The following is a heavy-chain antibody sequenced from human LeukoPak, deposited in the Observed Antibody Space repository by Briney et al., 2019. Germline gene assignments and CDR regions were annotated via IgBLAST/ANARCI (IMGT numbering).Heavy chain of an antibody. V-gene: IGHV1-2*02. CDR1: GYTFTGYY. CDR2: INPNSGGT. J-gene: IGHJ4*02. Sequence: ASVKVSCKASGYTFTGYYMHWVRQAPGQGLEWMGWINPNSGGTNYTQKFQGRVTMTRDTSISTAYMELSRLRSDDTAVYYCARDQAAAGYLTSGENFDYWGQGTLVTASS. D-gene: IGHD6-13*01. CDR3: ARDQAAAGYLTSGENFDY.